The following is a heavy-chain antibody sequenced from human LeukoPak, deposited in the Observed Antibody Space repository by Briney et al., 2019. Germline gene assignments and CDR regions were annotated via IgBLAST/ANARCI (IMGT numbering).Heavy chain of an antibody. CDR3: VKDPGVVPAHYFDY. V-gene: IGHV3-23*01. D-gene: IGHD2-2*01. CDR2: TGSTGVST. CDR1: GFTFSSYA. Sequence: PGGSLRLSCAASGFTFSSYAMNWVRQAPGKGLEWVSGTGSTGVSTFYADSVKGRFTVSRDNSKNTLSLQMNSLRAEDTAVYYCVKDPGVVPAHYFDYWGQGTLVTVSS. J-gene: IGHJ4*02.